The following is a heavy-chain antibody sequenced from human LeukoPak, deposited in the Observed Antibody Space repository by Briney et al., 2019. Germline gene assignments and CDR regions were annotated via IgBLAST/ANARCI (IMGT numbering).Heavy chain of an antibody. CDR1: GGSMSNSNYY. D-gene: IGHD2-21*01. CDR3: ARDDSQIYGMDV. V-gene: IGHV4-39*07. CDR2: MYYSGNT. Sequence: SETLSLTCTVSGGSMSNSNYYWGWIRQPPGKGLEWIGSMYYSGNTYYNPSLKTRVIISVDTSNNQFSLRLSSVSAADTAVYYCARDDSQIYGMDVWGQGTTVTVSS. J-gene: IGHJ6*02.